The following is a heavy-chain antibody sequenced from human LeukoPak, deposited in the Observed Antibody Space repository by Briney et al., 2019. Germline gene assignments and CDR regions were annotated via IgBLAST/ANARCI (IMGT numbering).Heavy chain of an antibody. J-gene: IGHJ6*03. V-gene: IGHV4-39*07. Sequence: SETLSLTCTVSGGSISSSSYYWGWIRQPPGKGLEWIGSIYYSGSTYYNPSLKSRVTISVDTSKNQFSLKLSSVTAADTAVYYCARVIAAAVNYYYYMDVWGKGTTVTVSS. CDR1: GGSISSSSYY. D-gene: IGHD6-13*01. CDR2: IYYSGST. CDR3: ARVIAAAVNYYYYMDV.